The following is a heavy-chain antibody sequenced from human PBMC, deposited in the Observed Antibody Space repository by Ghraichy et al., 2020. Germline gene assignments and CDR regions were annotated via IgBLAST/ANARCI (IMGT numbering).Heavy chain of an antibody. D-gene: IGHD2-2*01. J-gene: IGHJ2*01. V-gene: IGHV4-39*01. Sequence: SQTLSLTCTVSGGSISSSSYYWGWIRQPPGKGLEWIGSIYYSGSTYYNPSLKSRVTISVDTSKNQFSLKLSSVTAADTAVYYCARVYIVVVAVRYFDLWGRGTLVTVSS. CDR3: ARVYIVVVAVRYFDL. CDR1: GGSISSSSYY. CDR2: IYYSGST.